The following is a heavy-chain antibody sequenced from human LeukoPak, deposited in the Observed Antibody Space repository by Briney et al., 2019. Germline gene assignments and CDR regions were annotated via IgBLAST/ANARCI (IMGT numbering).Heavy chain of an antibody. D-gene: IGHD3-16*02. V-gene: IGHV3-23*01. CDR2: ISGSGGST. CDR3: AKDSDPLGELSSLFDY. CDR1: GFTFSSYA. Sequence: GSLRLSCAASGFTFSSYAMSWVRQAPGKGLEWVSAISGSGGSTYYADSVKGRFTISRDNSKNTLYLQVNSLRAEDTAVYYCAKDSDPLGELSSLFDYWGQGTLVTVSS. J-gene: IGHJ4*02.